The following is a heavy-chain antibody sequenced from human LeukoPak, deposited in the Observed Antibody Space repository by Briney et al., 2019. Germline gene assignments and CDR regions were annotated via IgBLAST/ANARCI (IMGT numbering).Heavy chain of an antibody. CDR2: INHSGST. CDR1: GASISSSSYY. J-gene: IGHJ4*02. Sequence: SETLSLTCTVSGASISSSSYYWGWIRQSPGKGLEWIGEINHSGSTNYNPSLKSRVTISVDTSKNQFSLKLSSVTAADTAVYYCARQTGSGLFILPGGQGTLVTVSS. D-gene: IGHD3/OR15-3a*01. V-gene: IGHV4-39*01. CDR3: ARQTGSGLFILP.